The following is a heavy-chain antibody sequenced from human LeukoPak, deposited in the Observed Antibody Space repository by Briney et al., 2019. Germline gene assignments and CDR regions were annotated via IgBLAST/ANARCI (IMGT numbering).Heavy chain of an antibody. CDR2: IHTSGST. J-gene: IGHJ5*02. CDR1: GGSTSSYY. Sequence: SETLSLTCTVSGGSTSSYYWSWIRQPAGKGLEWIGRIHTSGSTNYNPSLKSRVTMSVDTSKNQFSLKLTSVTAADTAVYYCARAGDYGDYVGWFDPWGQGTLVTASS. D-gene: IGHD4-17*01. V-gene: IGHV4-4*07. CDR3: ARAGDYGDYVGWFDP.